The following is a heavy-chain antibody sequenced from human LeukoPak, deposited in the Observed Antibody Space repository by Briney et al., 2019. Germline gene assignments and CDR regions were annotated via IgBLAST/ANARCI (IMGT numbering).Heavy chain of an antibody. J-gene: IGHJ4*02. CDR3: ARHESKDGYRGFDY. V-gene: IGHV4-59*08. CDR2: IYHSGST. Sequence: GYIYHSGSTNYNPSLKSRVTISVDRSKKLFSLSLSSMTAADTAVYYCARHESKDGYRGFDYWGQGTLXTVSS. D-gene: IGHD5-24*01.